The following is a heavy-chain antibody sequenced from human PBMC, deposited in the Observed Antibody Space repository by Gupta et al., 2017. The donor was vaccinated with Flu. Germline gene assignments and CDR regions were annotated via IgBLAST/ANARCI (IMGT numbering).Heavy chain of an antibody. V-gene: IGHV1-3*01. J-gene: IGHJ4*02. D-gene: IGHD2-21*02. CDR2: INAANGNR. Sequence: HWGRQAPGQGLEWMGWINAANGNRKYSQKFQGRLTITSDTSASTGYMELDNLRSEDTAVYYCARVRGDQGWGQGTLVTVSS. CDR3: ARVRGDQG.